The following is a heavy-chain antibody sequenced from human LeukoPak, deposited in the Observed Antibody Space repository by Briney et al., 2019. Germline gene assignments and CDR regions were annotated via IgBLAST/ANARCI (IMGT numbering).Heavy chain of an antibody. D-gene: IGHD3-3*01. V-gene: IGHV4-39*07. CDR1: GGSLSSSSYY. CDR2: IYYSGST. Sequence: SETLSLTCTVSGGSLSSSSYYWGWIRQPPGKGLEWIGSIYYSGSTNYNPSLKSRVTISVDTSKNQFSLKLSSVTAADTAVYYCARVGGVVITGGSFDYWGQGTLVTVSS. CDR3: ARVGGVVITGGSFDY. J-gene: IGHJ4*02.